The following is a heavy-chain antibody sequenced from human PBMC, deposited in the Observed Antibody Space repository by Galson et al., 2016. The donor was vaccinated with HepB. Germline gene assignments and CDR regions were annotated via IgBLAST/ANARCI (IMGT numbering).Heavy chain of an antibody. CDR1: GFTFSSYG. CDR3: ARDRGGTYYLVFDY. Sequence: SLRLSCAASGFTFSSYGMHWVRQAPGKGLEWVAIIYYDGSDKYYADSVKGRFTISRDNSKNTLYLQMNSLRAKDTAVYYCARDRGGTYYLVFDYWGQGTLVTVSS. J-gene: IGHJ4*02. CDR2: IYYDGSDK. D-gene: IGHD1-26*01. V-gene: IGHV3-33*01.